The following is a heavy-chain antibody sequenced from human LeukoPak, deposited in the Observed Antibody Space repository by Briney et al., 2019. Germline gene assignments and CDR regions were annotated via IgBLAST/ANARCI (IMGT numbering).Heavy chain of an antibody. CDR1: GFTFSDYW. CDR3: ARNYFAY. Sequence: GGSLRLSCAASGFTFSDYWMSWVRRAPGKGLEWEANIKQDGNEKYYVGSVKGRFTISRDNAKNSVYLQMNSLRAEDTAVYYCARNYFAYWGQGTLVTVSS. CDR2: IKQDGNEK. J-gene: IGHJ4*02. V-gene: IGHV3-7*03.